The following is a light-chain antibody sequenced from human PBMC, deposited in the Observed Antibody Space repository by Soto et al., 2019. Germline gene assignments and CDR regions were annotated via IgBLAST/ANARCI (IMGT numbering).Light chain of an antibody. J-gene: IGKJ4*01. CDR1: QGISSY. Sequence: IQLTQSPSSLSASVGGRVTITCRASQGISSYLAWYQQKAGKAPKLLIYAASTLQSGVPSRFSGSGSGTDFTLTISSLQPEDFATYYCQQLNSYPRTFGGGTKVEIK. CDR2: AAS. CDR3: QQLNSYPRT. V-gene: IGKV1-9*01.